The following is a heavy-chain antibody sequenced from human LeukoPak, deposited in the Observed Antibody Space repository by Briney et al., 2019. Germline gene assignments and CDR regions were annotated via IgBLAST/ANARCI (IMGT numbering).Heavy chain of an antibody. V-gene: IGHV3-7*05. CDR1: GFTFSNYW. Sequence: GGSLRLSCAASGFTFSNYWMSWVRQAPGKGLEWVANIKDDGSGKYYVDSVKGRLTISRDNAEKTLYLQMNSLRAEDTAAYYCARYSGNQYSFHYWGQGTLVTVSS. CDR3: ARYSGNQYSFHY. CDR2: IKDDGSGK. D-gene: IGHD5-12*01. J-gene: IGHJ4*02.